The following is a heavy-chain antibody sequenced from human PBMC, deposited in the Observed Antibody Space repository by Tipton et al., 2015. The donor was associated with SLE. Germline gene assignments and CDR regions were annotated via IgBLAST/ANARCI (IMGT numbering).Heavy chain of an antibody. CDR3: ARGLESYYYGSGSYYPFDY. Sequence: TLSLTCTVSGGSISSHYWSWIRQPPGKGLEWIGYIYYSGSTNYNPSLKSRVTISVDTSKNQFSLKLSSVTAADTAVYYCARGLESYYYGSGSYYPFDYWGQGTLVTVSS. CDR2: IYYSGST. V-gene: IGHV4-59*11. D-gene: IGHD3-10*01. CDR1: GGSISSHY. J-gene: IGHJ4*02.